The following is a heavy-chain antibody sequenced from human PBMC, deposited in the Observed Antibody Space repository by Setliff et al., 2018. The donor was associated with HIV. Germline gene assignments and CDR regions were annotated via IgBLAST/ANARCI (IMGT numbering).Heavy chain of an antibody. CDR2: INPNSGAT. D-gene: IGHD1-26*01. J-gene: IGHJ4*02. CDR3: ARDRRYSGTYHIDY. CDR1: GYTFNDYF. V-gene: IGHV1-2*02. Sequence: ASVKVSCKSSGYTFNDYFIHWVRQVPGQGLEWMGWINPNSGATNYAQTFQGRVTMTRDTSVSKAYMELSRLRSDDTGIYYCARDRRYSGTYHIDYWGQGTRVTVSS.